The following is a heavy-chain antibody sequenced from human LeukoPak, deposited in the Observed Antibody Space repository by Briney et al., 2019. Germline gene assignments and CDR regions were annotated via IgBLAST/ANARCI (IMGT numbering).Heavy chain of an antibody. CDR3: AKVRRCSGGSCDRYYFDY. D-gene: IGHD2-15*01. V-gene: IGHV3-23*01. Sequence: PGGSLRLSCAASGFTFDDYGMSWVRQAPGKGLEWVSAISGSGGSTYYADSVKGRFTISRDNSKNTLYLQMNSLRAEDTAVYYCAKVRRCSGGSCDRYYFDYWGQGTLVTVSS. J-gene: IGHJ4*02. CDR1: GFTFDDYG. CDR2: ISGSGGST.